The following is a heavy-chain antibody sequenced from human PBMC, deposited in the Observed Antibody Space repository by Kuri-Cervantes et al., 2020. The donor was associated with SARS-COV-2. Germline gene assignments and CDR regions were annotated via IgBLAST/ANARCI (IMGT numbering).Heavy chain of an antibody. V-gene: IGHV3-23*01. D-gene: IGHD1-26*01. CDR1: GFTFSSYA. CDR3: AKVDPPVEWELPVSYFDY. CDR2: ISGSGGST. J-gene: IGHJ4*02. Sequence: GESLKISCAASGFTFSSYAMSWVRQAPGKGLEWVSAISGSGGSTCYADSVKGRFTISRDNSENTLYLQMNSLRAEDTAVYYCAKVDPPVEWELPVSYFDYWGQGTLVTVSS.